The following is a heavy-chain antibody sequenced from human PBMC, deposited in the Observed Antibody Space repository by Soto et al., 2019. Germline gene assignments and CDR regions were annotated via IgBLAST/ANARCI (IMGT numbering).Heavy chain of an antibody. J-gene: IGHJ3*02. CDR2: IYYSGST. D-gene: IGHD3-10*01. CDR1: GGSISSYY. V-gene: IGHV4-59*12. Sequence: SETLSLTCTVSGGSISSYYWSWVRQPPGKGLEWIGYIYYSGSTNYNPSLKSRVTISVDTSKNQFSLKLSSVTAADTAVYYCARDKSTSGSYYAFDIWGQGTMVTVSS. CDR3: ARDKSTSGSYYAFDI.